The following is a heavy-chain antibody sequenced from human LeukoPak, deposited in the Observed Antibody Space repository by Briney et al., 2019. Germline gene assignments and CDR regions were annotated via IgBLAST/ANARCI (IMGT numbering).Heavy chain of an antibody. CDR2: ISGSGGST. V-gene: IGHV3-23*01. CDR3: AKDWGARQWLVLGNFDY. CDR1: GFTFSSYA. J-gene: IGHJ4*02. D-gene: IGHD6-19*01. Sequence: AGGSLRLSCAASGFTFSSYAMSWVRQAPGKGLEWVSAISGSGGSTYYADSVKGRFTISRDNSKNTLYLQMNSLRAEDTAVYYCAKDWGARQWLVLGNFDYWGQGTLVTVSS.